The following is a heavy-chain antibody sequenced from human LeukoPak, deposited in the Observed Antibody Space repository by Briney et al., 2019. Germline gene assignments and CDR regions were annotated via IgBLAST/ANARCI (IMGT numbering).Heavy chain of an antibody. V-gene: IGHV3-30*02. CDR3: ARDFRALVVSAGFDY. CDR1: CFNFNYYG. D-gene: IGHD2-15*01. CDR2: IRYDGTNE. J-gene: IGHJ4*02. Sequence: GGSLRLSCAASCFNFNYYGMDWVRQAPGKGLEWVALIRYDGTNEYYTDSVKGRFTISRDNSKNILYLQMNSLRTEDTALYYCARDFRALVVSAGFDYWGQGTLVTVSS.